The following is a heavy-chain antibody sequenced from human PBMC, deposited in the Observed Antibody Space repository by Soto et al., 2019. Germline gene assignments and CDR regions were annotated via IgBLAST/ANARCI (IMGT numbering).Heavy chain of an antibody. J-gene: IGHJ6*02. CDR3: ARGATVTREYFYGMDV. CDR1: GGSFSNYA. D-gene: IGHD2-21*02. Sequence: QVQLVQSGAEVKKPGSSVKVSCKTSGGSFSNYAISWVRQAPGQGLEWMGAIIPMFGTANYAQMFQGRVTITADESTNTAHMEVSSLRSEDSAVYYCARGATVTREYFYGMDVWGQGTTVTVSS. V-gene: IGHV1-69*01. CDR2: IIPMFGTA.